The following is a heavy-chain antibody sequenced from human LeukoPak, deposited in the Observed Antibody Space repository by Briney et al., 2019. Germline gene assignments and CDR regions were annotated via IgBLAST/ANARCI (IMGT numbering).Heavy chain of an antibody. J-gene: IGHJ4*02. CDR3: AKVRSAPYFDY. CDR2: IYSGGST. V-gene: IGHV3-66*01. CDR1: GFTVSSNY. Sequence: GGSLRLSCAASGFTVSSNYMSWVRQAPGKGLEWVSVIYSGGSTYYADSVKGRFTISRDNSKNTLYLQMNSLRAEDTAVYYCAKVRSAPYFDYWGQGTLVTVSS.